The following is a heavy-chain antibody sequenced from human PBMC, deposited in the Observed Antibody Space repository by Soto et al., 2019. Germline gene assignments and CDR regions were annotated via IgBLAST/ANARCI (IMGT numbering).Heavy chain of an antibody. Sequence: SETLSLTCTVSGDSIRNNHWSWIRQPPGKDLEYIGFVYYSGGSNYNPSLKSRVTMSTDTSRNQVSLKLNSVTAADTAVYYCARAVVPATCSAFDLWGHWTGVTVS. CDR1: GDSIRNNH. J-gene: IGHJ3*01. V-gene: IGHV4-59*01. D-gene: IGHD2-15*01. CDR3: ARAVVPATCSAFDL. CDR2: VYYSGGS.